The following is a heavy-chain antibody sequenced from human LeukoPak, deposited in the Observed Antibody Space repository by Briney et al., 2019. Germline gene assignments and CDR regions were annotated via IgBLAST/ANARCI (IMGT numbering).Heavy chain of an antibody. V-gene: IGHV4-59*11. CDR3: ATGEQAYYFDY. D-gene: IGHD3-10*01. Sequence: SGTLSLTCTVSGGSLSSHYWSWIRQPPGKGLEWIGYIYYSGSTNYNPSLKSRVTISVDTSKNQFSLKLSSVTAADTAVYYCATGEQAYYFDYWGQGNLVTVSS. J-gene: IGHJ4*02. CDR2: IYYSGST. CDR1: GGSLSSHY.